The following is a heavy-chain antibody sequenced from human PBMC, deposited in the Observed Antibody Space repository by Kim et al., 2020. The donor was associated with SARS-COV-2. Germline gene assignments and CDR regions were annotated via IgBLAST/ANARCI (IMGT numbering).Heavy chain of an antibody. D-gene: IGHD2-2*01. CDR2: IWYDGSNI. CDR1: GFTFTSHS. J-gene: IGHJ4*02. V-gene: IGHV3-33*01. Sequence: GGSLRLSCAASGFTFTSHSMHWVRQAPGKGLEWVAVIWYDGSNIYYADSVKGRFTISRDNSKNTLYLQMNSLRAEDTAVYYCARANGGGYCSSSSCYSRIDYWGQGTLVTVSS. CDR3: ARANGGGYCSSSSCYSRIDY.